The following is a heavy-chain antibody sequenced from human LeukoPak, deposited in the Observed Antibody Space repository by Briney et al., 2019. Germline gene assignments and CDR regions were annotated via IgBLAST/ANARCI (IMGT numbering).Heavy chain of an antibody. D-gene: IGHD4-17*01. CDR2: IYHSGST. Sequence: SETLSLTCAVSGGSISSGGYSWRWIRQPPGKGLEWIGYIYHSGSTYYNPSLKSRVTISVDRSKNQFSLKLSSVTAADTAVYYCARGGVHYGDLTNWFDPWGQGTLVTVSS. CDR1: GGSISSGGYS. V-gene: IGHV4-30-2*01. J-gene: IGHJ5*02. CDR3: ARGGVHYGDLTNWFDP.